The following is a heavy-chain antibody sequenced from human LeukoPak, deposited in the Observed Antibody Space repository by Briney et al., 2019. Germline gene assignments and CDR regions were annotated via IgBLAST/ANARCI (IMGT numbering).Heavy chain of an antibody. CDR1: GYTFTSYY. J-gene: IGHJ4*02. V-gene: IGHV1-46*01. D-gene: IGHD5-18*01. Sequence: GASVKVSCKASGYTFTSYYMHWVRQAPGQGLEWMGIINPSGGSTSYAQKFQGRVTMTRDTSTSTVYMELSSLRSEDTAVYYCARDDSSSGYSYGYRLDYWGQGTLVTVFS. CDR2: INPSGGST. CDR3: ARDDSSSGYSYGYRLDY.